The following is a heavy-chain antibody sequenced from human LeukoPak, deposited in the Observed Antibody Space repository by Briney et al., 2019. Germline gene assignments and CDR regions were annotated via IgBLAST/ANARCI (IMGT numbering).Heavy chain of an antibody. CDR2: IRYDGSNK. CDR3: AKDVTAIIDASDI. Sequence: GGSLRLSCAASGFTFSSYGMHWVRQAPGKGLEWVAFIRYDGSNKYYADSVKGRFTISRDNSKNTLYLQMNSLRAEDTAVYYCAKDVTAIIDASDIWGQGTMVTVSS. D-gene: IGHD2-21*02. J-gene: IGHJ3*02. CDR1: GFTFSSYG. V-gene: IGHV3-30*02.